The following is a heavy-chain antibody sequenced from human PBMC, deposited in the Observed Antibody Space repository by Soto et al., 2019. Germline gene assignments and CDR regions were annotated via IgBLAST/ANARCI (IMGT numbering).Heavy chain of an antibody. J-gene: IGHJ6*02. Sequence: GGSLRLSCAASGFTFSNAWMNWVRQAPGKGLEWVGRIKSKTDGGTTDYAAPVKGRFTISRDDSKNTLYLQMNSLKTEDPAVYYCTTAPRNYNWNYLGAKYYYYGMDVWGQGTTVTVSS. CDR2: IKSKTDGGTT. CDR3: TTAPRNYNWNYLGAKYYYYGMDV. D-gene: IGHD1-7*01. V-gene: IGHV3-15*07. CDR1: GFTFSNAW.